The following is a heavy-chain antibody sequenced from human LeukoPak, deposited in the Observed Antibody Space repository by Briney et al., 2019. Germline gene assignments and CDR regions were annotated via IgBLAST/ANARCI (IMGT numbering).Heavy chain of an antibody. V-gene: IGHV4-39*01. CDR3: ASQWGSHDSDY. D-gene: IGHD3-16*01. J-gene: IGHJ4*02. CDR1: AGSKSSRNYF. CDR2: IYYSGST. Sequence: SETLSLTCTVSAGSKSSRNYFWGWIRQPPGKGLEWIGSIYYSGSTYYNPSLKSRVIISVDTSKNQFSLKLNSVTAADTAVYFCASQWGSHDSDYWGQGTLVTVSS.